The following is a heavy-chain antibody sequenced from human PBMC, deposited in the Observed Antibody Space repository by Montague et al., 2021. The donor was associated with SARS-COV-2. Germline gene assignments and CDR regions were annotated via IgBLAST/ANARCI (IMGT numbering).Heavy chain of an antibody. D-gene: IGHD1-1*01. CDR1: GDSMSSDRYY. Sequence: SETLSLTCSVSGDSMSSDRYYWGRIRQPPGKGLEWIGSVHYSGRPYYNPSLKSRVTIYVDTSKNQLSLKLSSVTAADTAVYYCTRHVHMTWPEPSPGFDYWGQGTLVTVSS. V-gene: IGHV4-39*01. CDR3: TRHVHMTWPEPSPGFDY. CDR2: VHYSGRP. J-gene: IGHJ4*02.